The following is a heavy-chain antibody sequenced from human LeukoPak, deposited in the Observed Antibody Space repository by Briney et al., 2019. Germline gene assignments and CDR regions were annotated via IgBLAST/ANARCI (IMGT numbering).Heavy chain of an antibody. CDR2: IYYSGST. Sequence: SETLSLTCTVSGGSISSYYWSWIRQPPGKGLEWIGYIYYSGSTNYNPSLKSRVTISVDTSKNQFSLKLSSVTAADTAVYYCARSLIVVYAFDIWGQGTMATVSS. CDR3: ARSLIVVYAFDI. J-gene: IGHJ3*02. V-gene: IGHV4-59*01. CDR1: GGSISSYY. D-gene: IGHD2-2*01.